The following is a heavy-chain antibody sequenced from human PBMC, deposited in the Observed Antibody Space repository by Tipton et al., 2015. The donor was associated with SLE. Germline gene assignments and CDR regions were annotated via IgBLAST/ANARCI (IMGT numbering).Heavy chain of an antibody. J-gene: IGHJ4*02. CDR1: GGSISSSSYY. CDR3: ARLRIVGTGGNDY. Sequence: LRLSCTVSGGSISSSSYYWGWIRQPPGKGLEWIGSIYYSGSTYYNPSLKSRVSISVDTSKNQFSLKLSSVTAADTAVYYCARLRIVGTGGNDYWGQGTLVTVSS. V-gene: IGHV4-39*01. D-gene: IGHD7-27*01. CDR2: IYYSGST.